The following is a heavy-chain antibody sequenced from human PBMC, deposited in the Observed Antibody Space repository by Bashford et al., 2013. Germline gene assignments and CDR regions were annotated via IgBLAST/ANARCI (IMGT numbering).Heavy chain of an antibody. V-gene: IGHV1-2*02. J-gene: IGHJ2*01. CDR3: ARDYCAGDCASFFDL. CDR2: INPNSGGT. D-gene: IGHD2-21*02. CDR1: GYTFTDYH. Sequence: ASVKVSCTASGYTFTDYHVHWVRQAPGQGLEWMGWINPNSGGTNYAQKFQGRVTMTTDTSISTAYLELSSLRSDDTAFYYCARDYCAGDCASFFDLWGLAPWSPSPQ.